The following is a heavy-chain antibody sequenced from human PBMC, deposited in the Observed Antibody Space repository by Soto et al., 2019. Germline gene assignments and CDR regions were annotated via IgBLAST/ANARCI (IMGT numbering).Heavy chain of an antibody. J-gene: IGHJ5*02. Sequence: PSETLSLTCTGSGGSISSYYCSWIRQPPWKGLEWIGYIYYSGITNYNPSLKSRVTISVDTSKNQFSLKLSSVTAADTAVYYCARDHSSGWLNWFDPWGQVTLV. D-gene: IGHD6-19*01. CDR2: IYYSGIT. CDR1: GGSISSYY. CDR3: ARDHSSGWLNWFDP. V-gene: IGHV4-59*01.